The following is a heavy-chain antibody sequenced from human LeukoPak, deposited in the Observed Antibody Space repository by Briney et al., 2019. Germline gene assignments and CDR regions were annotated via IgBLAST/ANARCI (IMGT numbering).Heavy chain of an antibody. Sequence: ASVKVSCKASGYTFTSYDINWVRQATGQGLEWMGWMNPNSGNTGYAQKFQGRVTMTRNTSISTAYMELSSLRSEDTAVYYCARGGDSSGYYFPDYYYYMDVWGKGTTVTVSS. CDR1: GYTFTSYD. J-gene: IGHJ6*03. D-gene: IGHD3-22*01. CDR3: ARGGDSSGYYFPDYYYYMDV. V-gene: IGHV1-8*01. CDR2: MNPNSGNT.